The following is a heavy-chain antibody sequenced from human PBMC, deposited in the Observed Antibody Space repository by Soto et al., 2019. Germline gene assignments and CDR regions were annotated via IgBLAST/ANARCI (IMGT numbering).Heavy chain of an antibody. V-gene: IGHV1-69*13. Sequence: SVKVSFKASGGTFSIYASSWVRQAPGQGLEWMGGIIPIFGTANYAQKFQGRVTITADESTSTAYMELSSLRSEDTAVYYCARDPLGDYGDYYYYYGMDVWGQGTTVTVSS. D-gene: IGHD4-17*01. CDR2: IIPIFGTA. J-gene: IGHJ6*02. CDR1: GGTFSIYA. CDR3: ARDPLGDYGDYYYYYGMDV.